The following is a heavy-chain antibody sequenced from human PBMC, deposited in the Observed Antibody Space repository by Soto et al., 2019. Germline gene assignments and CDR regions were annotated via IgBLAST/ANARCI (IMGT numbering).Heavy chain of an antibody. D-gene: IGHD1-26*01. J-gene: IGHJ6*02. CDR1: GFTFSSYS. V-gene: IGHV3-48*02. CDR2: ISSSSSTI. CDR3: ARDTYSGSPLDYYGMDV. Sequence: GGSLRLSCAASGFTFSSYSMSWVRQAPGKGLEWVSYISSSSSTIYYADSVKGRFTISRDNAKNSLYLQMNSLRDEDTAVYYCARDTYSGSPLDYYGMDVWGQGTTVTVSS.